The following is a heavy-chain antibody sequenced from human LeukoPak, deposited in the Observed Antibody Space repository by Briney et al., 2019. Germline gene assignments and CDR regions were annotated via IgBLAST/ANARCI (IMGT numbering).Heavy chain of an antibody. J-gene: IGHJ5*02. Sequence: GGSLRLSCAASGFTFSNYWMHWFRQAPGKGLVWVSRIKTDGSGTGYADSVKGRFTISRDNAKNTLYLQMNSLRADDTAVYYCSKPLGDNGYHWGQGTLVTVSS. CDR1: GFTFSNYW. CDR3: SKPLGDNGYH. V-gene: IGHV3-74*01. D-gene: IGHD4-17*01. CDR2: IKTDGSGT.